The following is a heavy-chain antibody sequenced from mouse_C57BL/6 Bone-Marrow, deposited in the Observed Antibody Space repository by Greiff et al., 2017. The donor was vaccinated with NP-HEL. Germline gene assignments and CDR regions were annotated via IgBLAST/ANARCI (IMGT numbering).Heavy chain of an antibody. D-gene: IGHD1-1*01. Sequence: VQLQQSGAELMKPGASVKLSCQATGYTFTGYWIEWVKQRPGHGLEWIGEILPGSGSTNYNAQFKGKATFPADPSSNPAYMQLSSLTTDDSPIYYCPRDGSSYLWYFDVWDTGTTVTGCS. CDR1: GYTFTGYW. J-gene: IGHJ1*03. V-gene: IGHV1-9*01. CDR2: ILPGSGST. CDR3: PRDGSSYLWYFDV.